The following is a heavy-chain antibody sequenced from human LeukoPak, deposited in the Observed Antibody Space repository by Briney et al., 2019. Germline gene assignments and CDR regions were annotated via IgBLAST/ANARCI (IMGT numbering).Heavy chain of an antibody. Sequence: PSETLSLTCTVSGYSISSGYYWSWIRQPPGKGLEWIGYIYYSGSTNYNPSLKSRVTISVDTSKNQFSLKLSSVTAADTAVYYCASVNYGSGSKRNDYWGQGTLVTVSS. CDR3: ASVNYGSGSKRNDY. CDR2: IYYSGST. CDR1: GYSISSGYY. D-gene: IGHD3-10*01. J-gene: IGHJ4*02. V-gene: IGHV4-38-2*02.